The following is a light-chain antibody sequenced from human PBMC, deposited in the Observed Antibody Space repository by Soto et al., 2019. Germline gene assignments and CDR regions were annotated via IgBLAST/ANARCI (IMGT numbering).Light chain of an antibody. Sequence: QSALTQPASVSGSPGQSITISCTGTSSDVGSYNLVAGYQQHPGKAPKLMIYEGSKRPSGVSNRFSGSKSGNKASLTISELQAEDEAEYYCCSYAGSSTHVVLGGGTKLTVL. J-gene: IGLJ2*01. CDR1: SSDVGSYNL. CDR2: EGS. V-gene: IGLV2-23*01. CDR3: CSYAGSSTHVV.